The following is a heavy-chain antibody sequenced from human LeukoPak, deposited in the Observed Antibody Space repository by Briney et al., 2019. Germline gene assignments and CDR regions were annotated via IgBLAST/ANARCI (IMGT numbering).Heavy chain of an antibody. D-gene: IGHD3-16*01. CDR1: GFTFSSYS. Sequence: GGSLRLSCAASGFTFSSYSMNWVRQAPGKGLEWVSSISSSSSYIYYADSVKGRFTISRDNAKNSLYLQMNSLRAEDTAVYYCARAWGLRYFQHWGQGTLVTVSS. J-gene: IGHJ1*01. CDR3: ARAWGLRYFQH. CDR2: ISSSSSYI. V-gene: IGHV3-21*01.